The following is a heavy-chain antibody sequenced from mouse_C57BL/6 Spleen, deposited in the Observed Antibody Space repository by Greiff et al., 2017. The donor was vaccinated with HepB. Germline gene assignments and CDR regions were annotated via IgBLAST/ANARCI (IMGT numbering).Heavy chain of an antibody. D-gene: IGHD2-14*01. J-gene: IGHJ3*01. CDR2: IDPENGDT. CDR3: TNRGGNSFAY. V-gene: IGHV14-4*01. CDR1: GFNIKDDY. Sequence: EVKLMESGAELVRPGASVKLSCTASGFNIKDDYMHWVKQRPEQGLEWIGWIDPENGDTEYASKFQGKATITADTSSNTAYLQLSSLTSEDTAVYYCTNRGGNSFAYWGQGTLVTVSA.